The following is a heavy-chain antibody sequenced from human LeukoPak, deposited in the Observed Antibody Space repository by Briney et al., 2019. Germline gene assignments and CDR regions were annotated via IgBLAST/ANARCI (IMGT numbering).Heavy chain of an antibody. CDR1: GFTFSTYA. J-gene: IGHJ4*02. V-gene: IGHV3-23*01. CDR3: AKSLTGYFRGFDC. D-gene: IGHD3-9*01. CDR2: ISGSGGGT. Sequence: GGSLRLSCAASGFTFSTYAMSWVRQAPGKGLEWVSAISGSGGGTFYANSLKGRFTISRDNSRDTLYLQMNSLRAEDTAVYYCAKSLTGYFRGFDCWGQGTLVTVSS.